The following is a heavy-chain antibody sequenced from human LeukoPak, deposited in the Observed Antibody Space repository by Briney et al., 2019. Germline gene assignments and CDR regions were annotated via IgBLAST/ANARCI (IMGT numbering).Heavy chain of an antibody. V-gene: IGHV4-59*01. CDR3: AREGSGSYYLGY. CDR1: GGSLGSYY. J-gene: IGHJ4*02. Sequence: PSETLSLTCTVSGGSLGSYYWSWIRQPPGKGLERIGYIYYSGSTNYNPSLTCRVTISVATSKHQFSLKLSSVTAADTAVYYCAREGSGSYYLGYWGQGTLVTVSS. CDR2: IYYSGST. D-gene: IGHD3-10*01.